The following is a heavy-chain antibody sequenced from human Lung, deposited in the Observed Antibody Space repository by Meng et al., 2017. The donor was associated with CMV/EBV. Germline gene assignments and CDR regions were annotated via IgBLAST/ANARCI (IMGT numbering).Heavy chain of an antibody. CDR1: GGSISSSSYY. CDR2: IYYSGST. V-gene: IGHV4-39*07. Sequence: LSCTVSGGSISSSSYYWGWIRQPPGKGLEWIGSIYYSGSTYYNPSLKSRVTISVDTSKNQFSLKLSSVTAADTAVYYCARDLKSYCSSTSCYINWFDPXGQGXLVTVSS. J-gene: IGHJ5*02. D-gene: IGHD2-2*02. CDR3: ARDLKSYCSSTSCYINWFDP.